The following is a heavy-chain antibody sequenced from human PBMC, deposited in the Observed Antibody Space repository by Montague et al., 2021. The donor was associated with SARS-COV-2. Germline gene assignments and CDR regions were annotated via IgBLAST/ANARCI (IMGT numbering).Heavy chain of an antibody. CDR2: IYYSATT. J-gene: IGHJ4*02. V-gene: IGHV4-39*01. CDR1: GGSMISPSFH. Sequence: SETLSLTCTVSGGSMISPSFHWVCIRQAPGQGLEWIGNIYYSATTCSNPSLRSRVTLSVDTPRFQFSLGLSSVTAADTAVYYCARRLTVWTGSAKSVYFDYWGQGLLVTVSS. CDR3: ARRLTVWTGSAKSVYFDY. D-gene: IGHD3/OR15-3a*01.